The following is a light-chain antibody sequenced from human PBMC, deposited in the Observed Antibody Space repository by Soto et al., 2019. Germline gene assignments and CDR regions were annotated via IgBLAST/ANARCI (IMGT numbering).Light chain of an antibody. Sequence: DIQMTQSPSPLSASVGDRVTITCRASQSISSWLAWYQQKPGKAPKLLIYKASSLESGVPSRFSGSGSGTEFRLTISTRQPDDFATYYCQQYDSFSVTFGQGTRLEIK. V-gene: IGKV1-5*03. CDR2: KAS. J-gene: IGKJ5*01. CDR3: QQYDSFSVT. CDR1: QSISSW.